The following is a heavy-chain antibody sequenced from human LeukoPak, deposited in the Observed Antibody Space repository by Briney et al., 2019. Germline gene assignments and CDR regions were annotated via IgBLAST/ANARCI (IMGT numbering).Heavy chain of an antibody. Sequence: GGSLRLSCAASGFTFSSDAMSWVRQAPGKGLEWVSAISGSGGSTYYADSVKGRFTISRDNSKNTLYLQMNSLRAEDTAVYYCAKLGMVRGVTTPYWGQGTLVTVSS. CDR3: AKLGMVRGVTTPY. J-gene: IGHJ4*02. CDR2: ISGSGGST. V-gene: IGHV3-23*01. D-gene: IGHD3-10*01. CDR1: GFTFSSDA.